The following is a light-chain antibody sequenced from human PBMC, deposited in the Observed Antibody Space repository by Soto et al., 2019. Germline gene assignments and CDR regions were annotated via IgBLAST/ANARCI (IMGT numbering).Light chain of an antibody. CDR1: QDISNY. Sequence: DMQMTQSPSSLSASVGDRVTITGQASQDISNYLNWYQQKPGKAPKLLIYDASNLETGVPSRFSGSGSGTDFTFTISSLQPEDIATYYCQQYDNLRYTFGQGTKLEIK. J-gene: IGKJ2*01. CDR3: QQYDNLRYT. V-gene: IGKV1-33*01. CDR2: DAS.